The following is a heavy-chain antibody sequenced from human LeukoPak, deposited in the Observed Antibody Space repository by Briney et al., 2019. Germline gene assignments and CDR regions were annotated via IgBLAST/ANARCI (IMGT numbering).Heavy chain of an antibody. CDR1: GFTFSSYA. CDR2: TSGSGGST. J-gene: IGHJ4*02. D-gene: IGHD2-15*01. CDR3: AKASNIVVVVAATLEPSYFDY. V-gene: IGHV3-23*01. Sequence: GGSLRLSCAASGFTFSSYAMSWVRQAPGQGLEWVSATSGSGGSTYYADSVKGRLTISRDNSKNTLYLQMNSLRAEDTAVYYCAKASNIVVVVAATLEPSYFDYWGQGTLVTVSS.